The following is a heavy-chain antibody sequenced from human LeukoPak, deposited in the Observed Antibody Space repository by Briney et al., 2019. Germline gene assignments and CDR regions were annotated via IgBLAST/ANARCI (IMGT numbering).Heavy chain of an antibody. CDR1: GYTLIELS. V-gene: IGHV1-24*01. J-gene: IGHJ5*02. CDR3: ATGWLQSNWFDP. D-gene: IGHD5-24*01. CDR2: FDPEDGET. Sequence: ASVKVSCKVSGYTLIELSMHWVRQAPGKGLEWMGGFDPEDGETIYAQKFQGRVTMTEDTSTDAAYMELSSLRSEDTAVYYCATGWLQSNWFDPRGQGTLVTVSS.